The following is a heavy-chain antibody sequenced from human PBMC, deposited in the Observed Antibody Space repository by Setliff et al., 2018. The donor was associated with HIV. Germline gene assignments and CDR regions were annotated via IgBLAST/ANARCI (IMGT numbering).Heavy chain of an antibody. CDR1: GGSISTSGTY. Sequence: SETLSLTCTVSGGSISTSGTYWSWIRQHPERGLEWIGYIHFSGGTYYNPSLPSLESRVTISVDTSKNQFSLMLKSVTAADTAVYFCARDLSGYTFDYWCHGTLVTVS. D-gene: IGHD3-22*01. J-gene: IGHJ4*03. CDR2: IHFSGGT. V-gene: IGHV4-31*02. CDR3: ARDLSGYTFDY.